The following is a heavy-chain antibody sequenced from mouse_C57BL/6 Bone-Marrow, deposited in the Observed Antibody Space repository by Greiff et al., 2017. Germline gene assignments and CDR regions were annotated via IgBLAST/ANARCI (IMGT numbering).Heavy chain of an antibody. Sequence: QVQLQQSGAELVKPGASVKISCKASGYAFSSYWMNWVKQRPGKGLEWIGQIYPGDGDTNYNGKFKGKATLTADKSSSTAYMQLSSLTSEDSAVYFGARCEATTVVATDYAMDYWGQGTSVTVSS. CDR2: IYPGDGDT. CDR3: ARCEATTVVATDYAMDY. D-gene: IGHD1-1*01. J-gene: IGHJ4*01. V-gene: IGHV1-80*01. CDR1: GYAFSSYW.